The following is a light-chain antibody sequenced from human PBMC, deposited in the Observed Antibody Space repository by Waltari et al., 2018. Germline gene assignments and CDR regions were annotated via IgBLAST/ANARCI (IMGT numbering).Light chain of an antibody. CDR1: QNVGTS. J-gene: IGKJ4*01. CDR3: QQYEDWPRHS. Sequence: EILVTQSPATLSVSPGERVTLSCRASQNVGTSLAWYQQKPGQTPRLLIFGAYSRASGVPARFSGSGSGTDFTLAFSSLQSEDFAVYYCQQYEDWPRHSFGGGTKVQIE. CDR2: GAY. V-gene: IGKV3-15*01.